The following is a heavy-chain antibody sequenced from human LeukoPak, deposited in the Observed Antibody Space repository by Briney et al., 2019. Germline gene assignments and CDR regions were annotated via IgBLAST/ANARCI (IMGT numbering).Heavy chain of an antibody. D-gene: IGHD2-15*01. CDR2: IYYSGST. CDR1: SGSINSYY. V-gene: IGHV4-59*01. CDR3: ARGSPTQHCSGRSCYSGYFQH. J-gene: IGHJ1*01. Sequence: SETLSLTCAVSSGSINSYYWSWIRQPPGKGLEWIGYIYYSGSTNYNPSLKSRVTISLDTSKNQFSLRLSSVTAADTAVYYCARGSPTQHCSGRSCYSGYFQHWGQGTLVTASS.